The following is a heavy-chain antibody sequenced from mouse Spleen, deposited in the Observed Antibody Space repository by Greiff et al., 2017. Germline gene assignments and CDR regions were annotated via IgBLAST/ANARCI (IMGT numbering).Heavy chain of an antibody. Sequence: EVQLQQSGAELVRPGASVKISCKASGYAFTGYWMNWVKQRPGKGLEWIGEINPGTGDTTYNQKFKAKATLTADKSSSTAYMQLRSLTSEDSAVXFCARSSGGSSYGDFDCWGQGTTLPVSS. D-gene: IGHD1-1*01. CDR1: GYAFTGYW. CDR3: ARSSGGSSYGDFDC. V-gene: IGHV1-42*01. CDR2: INPGTGDT. J-gene: IGHJ2*01.